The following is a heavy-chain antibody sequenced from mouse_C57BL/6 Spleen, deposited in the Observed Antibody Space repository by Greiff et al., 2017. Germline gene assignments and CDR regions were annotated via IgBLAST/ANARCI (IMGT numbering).Heavy chain of an antibody. CDR3: ARNYYGSSYYFDY. D-gene: IGHD1-1*01. CDR2: IYPGSGST. CDR1: GYTFTSYW. J-gene: IGHJ2*01. V-gene: IGHV1-55*01. Sequence: QVQLQHPGAELVKPGASVKMSCKASGYTFTSYWITWVKQRPGQGLEWIGDIYPGSGSTNYNEKFKSKATLTVDTSSSTAYMQLSSLTSEDSAVYYCARNYYGSSYYFDYWGQGTTLTVSS.